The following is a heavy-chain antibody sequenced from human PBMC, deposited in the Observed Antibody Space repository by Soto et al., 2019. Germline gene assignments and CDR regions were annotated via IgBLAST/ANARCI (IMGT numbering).Heavy chain of an antibody. CDR2: IYSTGNT. CDR3: RRSSRYSTDV. D-gene: IGHD6-13*01. V-gene: IGHV4-39*01. J-gene: IGHJ6*04. Sequence: SETLSLTCTVSGDSIRSSSYWGWIRQPPGKGLEWIGSIYSTGNTYYNPSLNSQVTISVDTSKNQFSLNVISVTAADTAVYYCRRSSRYSTDVWGKGTTFTVSS. CDR1: GDSIRSSSY.